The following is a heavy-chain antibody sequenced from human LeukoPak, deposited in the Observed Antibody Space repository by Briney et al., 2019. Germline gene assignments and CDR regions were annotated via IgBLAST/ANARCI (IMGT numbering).Heavy chain of an antibody. CDR3: ARVPYGNYHYYYMDV. D-gene: IGHD3-10*01. CDR2: IYSGSST. J-gene: IGHJ6*03. CDR1: GFTVGTNY. Sequence: GGSLRLSCAASGFTVGTNYMSWVRQAPGKGLEWVSLIYSGSSTYYANSVKGRFPIPRANSKNTVYLQMNSLRAEDTAVYYCARVPYGNYHYYYMDVWGKGTTVTVSS. V-gene: IGHV3-53*01.